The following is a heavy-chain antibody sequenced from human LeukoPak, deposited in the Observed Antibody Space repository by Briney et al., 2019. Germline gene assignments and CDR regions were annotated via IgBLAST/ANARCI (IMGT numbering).Heavy chain of an antibody. Sequence: SETLSLTCTVSGGSISSSSYYWGWIRQPPGKGLEWIGSIYYSGSTYYNPSLKSRVTISVDTSKNHFSLKLISVTAADTAVYYCARKNVGYRSGQLDYWGQGTLVTVSS. J-gene: IGHJ4*02. D-gene: IGHD6-19*01. CDR2: IYYSGST. V-gene: IGHV4-39*02. CDR3: ARKNVGYRSGQLDY. CDR1: GGSISSSSYY.